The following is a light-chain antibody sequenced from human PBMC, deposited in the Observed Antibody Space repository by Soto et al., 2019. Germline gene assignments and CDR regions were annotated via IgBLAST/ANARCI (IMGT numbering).Light chain of an antibody. CDR1: QSVSSN. CDR2: GAS. J-gene: IGKJ1*01. V-gene: IGKV3-15*01. CDR3: QQYNNWPST. Sequence: EIVMTQSPATLSVSPGERATLSCRASQSVSSNLAWYQQKPAQAPRLLIYGASTRATGIPARFSGSGSGTEFTHTISSLQSEDFAVYYCQQYNNWPSTFGQGNKVEIQ.